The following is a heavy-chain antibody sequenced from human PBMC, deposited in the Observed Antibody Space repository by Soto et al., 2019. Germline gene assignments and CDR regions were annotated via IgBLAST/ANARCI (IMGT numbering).Heavy chain of an antibody. CDR2: INNSGGRT. J-gene: IGHJ4*02. Sequence: PGGSLRLSCAASGFTFSSYAMSWVRQAPEKGLEWVSGINNSGGRTYYADSVKGRFTISRDNSKNTLYLQMNSLRAEDTAIYFCATAKSTYASAYYAYWGRGTEVTSPQ. V-gene: IGHV3-23*01. D-gene: IGHD1-26*01. CDR1: GFTFSSYA. CDR3: ATAKSTYASAYYAY.